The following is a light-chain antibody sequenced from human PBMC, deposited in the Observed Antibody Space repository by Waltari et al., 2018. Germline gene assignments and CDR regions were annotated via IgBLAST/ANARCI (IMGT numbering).Light chain of an antibody. CDR1: RPPTGKNR. CDR2: AND. V-gene: IGLV1-44*01. CDR3: AVWDDSLDGVV. Sequence: QSVLTQPPSASGTPGPRSPPSCSGRRPPTGKNRVTWYQQLPGTAPNLLSYANDQRPSGVPHRFSGSKSGSSASLAISGLQSEDEADYYCAVWDDSLDGVVFGGGTKLTVL. J-gene: IGLJ2*01.